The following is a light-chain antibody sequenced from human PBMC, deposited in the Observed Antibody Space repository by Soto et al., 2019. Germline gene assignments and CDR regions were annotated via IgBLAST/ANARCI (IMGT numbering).Light chain of an antibody. CDR3: SSYTSSSTLFYV. J-gene: IGLJ1*01. CDR2: DVS. V-gene: IGLV2-14*01. CDR1: SSDVGGYNY. Sequence: QSALTQPASVSGSLGQSIPISCTGTSSDVGGYNYVSWYQQHPGKAPKLMIYDVSNRPSGVSNRFSGSKSGNTASLTISGLQAEDEADYYCSSYTSSSTLFYVFGTGTKVTVL.